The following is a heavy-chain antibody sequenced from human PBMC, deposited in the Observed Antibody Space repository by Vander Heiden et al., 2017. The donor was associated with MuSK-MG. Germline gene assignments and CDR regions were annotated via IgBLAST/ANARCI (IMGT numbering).Heavy chain of an antibody. CDR3: ARTNIITMVQGVGRIDAFDI. CDR2: IYYSGST. V-gene: IGHV4-31*03. J-gene: IGHJ3*02. Sequence: PGLVKPSQTLSLTCTVSGGSISSGGYYWSWIRQHPGKGLEWIGYIYYSGSTYYNPSLKSRVTISVDTSKNQFSLKLSSVTAADTAVYYCARTNIITMVQGVGRIDAFDIWGQGTMVTVSS. CDR1: GGSISSGGYY. D-gene: IGHD3-10*01.